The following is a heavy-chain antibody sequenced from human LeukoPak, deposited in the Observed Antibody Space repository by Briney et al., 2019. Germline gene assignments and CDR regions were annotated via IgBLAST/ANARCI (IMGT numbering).Heavy chain of an antibody. CDR1: GGSFSGYY. J-gene: IGHJ4*02. CDR2: INHSGST. CDR3: ARGGGRGAFDPYYFDY. D-gene: IGHD2-15*01. Sequence: KSSETLSLTCAVYGGSFSGYYWSLIRQPPGKGLEWIGEINHSGSTNYNPSLKSRVTISVDTSKNQFSLKLSSVTAADTAVFFCARGGGRGAFDPYYFDYWGQGTLVTVSS. V-gene: IGHV4-34*01.